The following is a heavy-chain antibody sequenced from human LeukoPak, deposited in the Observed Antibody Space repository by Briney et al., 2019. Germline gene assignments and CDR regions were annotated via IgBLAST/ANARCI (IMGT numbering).Heavy chain of an antibody. V-gene: IGHV4-39*01. J-gene: IGHJ5*02. CDR1: GFTLSNFW. Sequence: NPGGSLRLSCAASGFTLSNFWMHWVRQPPGKGLEWIGSMYYSGSTYYNPSLKSRVTISVDTSKNQFSLKLSSVTAADTAVYYCARQNIYCSRTSCYEVDWFDPWGQGTLVTVSS. CDR3: ARQNIYCSRTSCYEVDWFDP. CDR2: MYYSGST. D-gene: IGHD2-2*01.